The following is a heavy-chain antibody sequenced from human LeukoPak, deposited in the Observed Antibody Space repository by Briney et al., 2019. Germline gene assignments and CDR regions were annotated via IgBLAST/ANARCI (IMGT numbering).Heavy chain of an antibody. CDR2: ISGSGATT. V-gene: IGHV3-23*01. D-gene: IGHD6-13*01. Sequence: PGGSLRLSCAASGFTFSSYSMTWVRQAPGKGLEWVSSISGSGATTYYADSVKDRFTISRDNSKNTLYLQMNSLRPGDTAVYFCGKDISAGKPYYFHYWGQGTLVTVSS. CDR3: GKDISAGKPYYFHY. CDR1: GFTFSSYS. J-gene: IGHJ4*02.